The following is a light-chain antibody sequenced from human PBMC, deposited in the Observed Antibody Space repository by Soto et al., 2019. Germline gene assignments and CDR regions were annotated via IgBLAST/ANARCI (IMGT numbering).Light chain of an antibody. CDR1: SSDVGAYDY. J-gene: IGLJ1*01. CDR2: EVS. CDR3: SSYAGSNNYV. V-gene: IGLV2-8*01. Sequence: QSALTQPRSVSGSPGQSVTISCTGTSSDVGAYDYVSWYQHHPGKAPKVTIYEVSKRPSGVPDRFSGSKSGNTASLTVSGLQAEDEADYYCSSYAGSNNYVFGTGTKVTVL.